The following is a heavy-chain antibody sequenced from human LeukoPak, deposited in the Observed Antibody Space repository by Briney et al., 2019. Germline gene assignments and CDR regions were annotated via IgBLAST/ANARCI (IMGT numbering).Heavy chain of an antibody. CDR2: ISDDGSNK. V-gene: IGHV3-30-3*01. J-gene: IGHJ4*02. CDR3: ARDRRIVVVTVSAFAY. D-gene: IGHD2-21*02. CDR1: GFTFSSYD. Sequence: GGSLRLSCAASGFTFSSYDMNWVRQAPGKGLEWVAVISDDGSNKYYADSVKGRFTISRDNSKNTLYLQMNSLRAEDTAVYYCARDRRIVVVTVSAFAYWGRGTLVSVSS.